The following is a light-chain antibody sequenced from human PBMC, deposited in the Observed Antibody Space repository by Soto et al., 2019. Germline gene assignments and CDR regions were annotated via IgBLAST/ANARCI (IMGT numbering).Light chain of an antibody. V-gene: IGLV2-23*01. CDR2: EGS. CDR3: CSYAGTSSVV. J-gene: IGLJ2*01. Sequence: QSVLTQPASVSGSPGQSITISCTGISSDVGSYNLVSWYQQHPGNAPKLMIFEGSKRPSGVSNRFSGSKSGNTASLTISGLQAEDEADYYCCSYAGTSSVVFGGGTKLTVL. CDR1: SSDVGSYNL.